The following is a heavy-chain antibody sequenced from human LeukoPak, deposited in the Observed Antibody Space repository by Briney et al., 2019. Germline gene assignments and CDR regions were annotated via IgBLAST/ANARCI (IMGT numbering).Heavy chain of an antibody. V-gene: IGHV7-4-1*04. D-gene: IGHD3-22*01. CDR2: IDTNSGNP. CDR1: VYTLTRHP. Sequence: ASLKASRKASVYTLTRHPLYWVRETPGQGLEWVGGIDTNSGNPTNGQGFTGGFVLSLHTSVNVAYMESSGVKDQDTAVYFFGRFRYETSGSGPPYIDFWGQGTLVTVSS. J-gene: IGHJ4*02. CDR3: GRFRYETSGSGPPYIDF.